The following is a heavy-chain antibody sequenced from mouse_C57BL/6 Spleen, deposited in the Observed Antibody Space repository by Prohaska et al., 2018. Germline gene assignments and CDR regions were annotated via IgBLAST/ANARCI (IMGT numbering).Heavy chain of an antibody. Sequence: QVQLQQPGAELVMPGASVKLSCKASGYTFTSYWMHWVKQRPGQGLEWIGEIEPSDSYTNYNQKCKGKATLTVDKSSSTAYMQLSSLTSEDSAVYYCARSDYYGSSYVAYWGQGTLVTVSA. D-gene: IGHD1-1*01. V-gene: IGHV1-69*01. CDR1: GYTFTSYW. CDR3: ARSDYYGSSYVAY. CDR2: IEPSDSYT. J-gene: IGHJ3*01.